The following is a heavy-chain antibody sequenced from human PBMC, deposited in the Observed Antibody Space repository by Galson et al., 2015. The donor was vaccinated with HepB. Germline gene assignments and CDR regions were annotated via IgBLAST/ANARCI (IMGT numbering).Heavy chain of an antibody. D-gene: IGHD3-22*01. J-gene: IGHJ4*02. CDR1: GFTFSSYA. CDR3: VKDLRGADPWSLDYDSRRPKYYFDY. CDR2: ISSNGGST. V-gene: IGHV3-64D*06. Sequence: SLRLSCAASGFTFSSYAMHWVRQAPGKGLEYVSAISSNGGSTYYADSVKGRFTISRDNSKNTLYLQMSSLRAEDTAVYYCVKDLRGADPWSLDYDSRRPKYYFDYWGQGTLVTVSS.